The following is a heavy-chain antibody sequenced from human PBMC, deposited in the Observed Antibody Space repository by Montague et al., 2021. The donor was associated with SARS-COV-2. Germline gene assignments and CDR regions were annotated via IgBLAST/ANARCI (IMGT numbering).Heavy chain of an antibody. CDR1: GGSISSSSYH. Sequence: SETLSLTCILSGGSISSSSYHWGWIRQPPGKGLEWIGTIYYSGSTYYNPSLKSRVTISVDTSKNQFSLKLSSVTAADTAVYYCARLRYYGGNFGFQGLVDYWGQGALVTVSS. V-gene: IGHV4-39*01. D-gene: IGHD4-23*01. CDR2: IYYSGST. CDR3: ARLRYYGGNFGFQGLVDY. J-gene: IGHJ4*02.